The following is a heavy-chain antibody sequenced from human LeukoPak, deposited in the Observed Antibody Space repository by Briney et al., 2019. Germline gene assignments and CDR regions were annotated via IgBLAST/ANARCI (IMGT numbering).Heavy chain of an antibody. Sequence: SGPTLVNPTQTPTLTCTFSGFSLSTSGVGVGWIRQPPGKALEWLALIYWDDDKRYSPSLKSRLTITKDTSKNQVVLTMTNMDPVDTATYYCAHRLAYCGGDCVDYWGQGTLVTVSS. D-gene: IGHD2-21*02. CDR3: AHRLAYCGGDCVDY. V-gene: IGHV2-5*02. CDR2: IYWDDDK. J-gene: IGHJ4*02. CDR1: GFSLSTSGVG.